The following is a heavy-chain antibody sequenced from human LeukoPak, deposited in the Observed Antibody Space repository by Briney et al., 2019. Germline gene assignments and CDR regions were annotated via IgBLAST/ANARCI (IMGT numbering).Heavy chain of an antibody. CDR1: GYSFHDFG. Sequence: ASVKVSCKASGYSFHDFGITWVRQAPGQGLEWMGWISAYNGDTKYAQEFQGRVTMTTDTPTTTAYMELRSLRYDDTALYYCARDPSNTSGRYQYFDLWGRGTLVTVSS. V-gene: IGHV1-18*04. CDR3: ARDPSNTSGRYQYFDL. J-gene: IGHJ2*01. CDR2: ISAYNGDT. D-gene: IGHD6-19*01.